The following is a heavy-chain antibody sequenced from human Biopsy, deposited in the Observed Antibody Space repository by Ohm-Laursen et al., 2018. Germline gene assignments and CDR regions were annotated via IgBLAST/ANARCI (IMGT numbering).Heavy chain of an antibody. V-gene: IGHV4-59*01. J-gene: IGHJ4*02. CDR2: IYYSGST. CDR1: GGSISSDY. CDR3: AREAAIIDPRTRAFDY. D-gene: IGHD6-25*01. Sequence: GTLSLTWAVSGGSISSDYWSWIRQTPGKGLEWIGYIYYSGSTNYNPSLKSRVTISVDTSKNQFSLKLRSVTAADTAVYYCAREAAIIDPRTRAFDYWGQGTLVTVSS.